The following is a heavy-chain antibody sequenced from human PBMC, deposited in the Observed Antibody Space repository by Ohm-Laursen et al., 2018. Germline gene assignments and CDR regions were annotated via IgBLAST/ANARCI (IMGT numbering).Heavy chain of an antibody. CDR2: IYYSGST. D-gene: IGHD6-13*01. J-gene: IGHJ4*02. CDR3: ARDRDSSSWPPAWDY. Sequence: SETLSLTWTVSGGSISSYYWSWIRQPPGKGLEWIGYIYYSGSTNYNPSLKSRVTISVDTSKNQFSLKLSSVTAADTAVYYCARDRDSSSWPPAWDYWGQGTLVTVSS. CDR1: GGSISSYY. V-gene: IGHV4-59*01.